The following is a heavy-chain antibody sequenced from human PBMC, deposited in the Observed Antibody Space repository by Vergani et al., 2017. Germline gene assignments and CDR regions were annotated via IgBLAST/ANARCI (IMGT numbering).Heavy chain of an antibody. CDR1: GFTFSSYA. CDR3: ARDQRFLEWFGYYGMDV. J-gene: IGHJ6*02. Sequence: VQLLESGGGLVQPGGSLRLSCAASGFTFSSYAMHWVRQAPGKGLEWVAVISYDGSNKYYADSVKGRFTISRDNSKNTLYLQMNSLRAEDTAVYYCARDQRFLEWFGYYGMDVWGQGTTVTVSS. CDR2: ISYDGSNK. D-gene: IGHD3-3*01. V-gene: IGHV3-30*01.